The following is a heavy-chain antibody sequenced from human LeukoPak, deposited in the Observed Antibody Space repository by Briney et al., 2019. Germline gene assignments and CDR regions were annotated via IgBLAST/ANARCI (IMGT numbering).Heavy chain of an antibody. V-gene: IGHV3-23*01. J-gene: IGHJ4*02. CDR2: FSSSGGST. CDR3: AKYCSGGNCYSGLY. Sequence: GGSLRLSCAASGFTFSCYAMTWVRQAPGKGLEWVSTFSSSGGSTYYADSVKGRFTISRDSSKNTLFLQMNSLRAEDTAVYYCAKYCSGGNCYSGLYWGQGTLVTVSS. CDR1: GFTFSCYA. D-gene: IGHD2-15*01.